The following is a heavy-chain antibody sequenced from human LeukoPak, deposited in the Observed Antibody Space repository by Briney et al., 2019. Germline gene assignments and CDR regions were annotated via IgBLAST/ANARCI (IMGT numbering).Heavy chain of an antibody. CDR1: GFSFSTYG. CDR3: ARDLGLRYGSGAYRFDP. D-gene: IGHD3-10*01. CDR2: IWYDGSHQ. V-gene: IGHV3-33*08. J-gene: IGHJ5*02. Sequence: PGGSLRLSCAAYGFSFSTYGMHWVRQAPGKRLESVAVIWYDGSHQYYADSVKGRFTISRDMSNNTLYLQMNNLRVDDTALHYCARDLGLRYGSGAYRFDPWGQGTQVIVSS.